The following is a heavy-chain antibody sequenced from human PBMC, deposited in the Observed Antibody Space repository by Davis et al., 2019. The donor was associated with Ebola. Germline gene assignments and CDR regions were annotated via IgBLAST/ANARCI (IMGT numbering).Heavy chain of an antibody. D-gene: IGHD4-17*01. J-gene: IGHJ5*02. Sequence: MPGGSLRLSCTVSGGSISSSSYYWGWIRQPPGKGLEWIGSIYYSGSTYYNPSLKSRVTISVDTSKNQFSLKLSSVTAADTAVYYCARLGAVTNGPNWFDPWGQGTLVTVSS. CDR3: ARLGAVTNGPNWFDP. CDR1: GGSISSSSYY. CDR2: IYYSGST. V-gene: IGHV4-39*01.